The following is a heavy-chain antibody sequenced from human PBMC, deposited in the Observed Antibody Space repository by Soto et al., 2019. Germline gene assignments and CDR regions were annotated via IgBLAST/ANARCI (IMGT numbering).Heavy chain of an antibody. Sequence: ASVKVSCKAAGGTFSSYSISWVRRAPGQGLEWMGRIIPILAKATYAEKFQGRVTITADESTSTAYMELSSLRSEDTAVYYCARARSGYSYGYDDYYYYGMDVWGQGTTVTVSS. V-gene: IGHV1-69*08. J-gene: IGHJ6*02. CDR1: GGTFSSYS. CDR3: ARARSGYSYGYDDYYYYGMDV. D-gene: IGHD5-18*01. CDR2: IIPILAKA.